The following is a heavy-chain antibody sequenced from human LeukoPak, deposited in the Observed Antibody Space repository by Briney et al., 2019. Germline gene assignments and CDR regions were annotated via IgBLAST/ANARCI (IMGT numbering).Heavy chain of an antibody. CDR1: GYTFSSYW. D-gene: IGHD3-10*01. CDR2: IYLGDSVT. Sequence: GESLKISCKASGYTFSSYWIGWVRQMPGKGLEWMGIIYLGDSVTRYSPSFQGQVTISADKSISTAYVQWSSLKASDTAMYYCARLSFGSGIGYWGQGTLVTVSS. V-gene: IGHV5-51*01. J-gene: IGHJ4*02. CDR3: ARLSFGSGIGY.